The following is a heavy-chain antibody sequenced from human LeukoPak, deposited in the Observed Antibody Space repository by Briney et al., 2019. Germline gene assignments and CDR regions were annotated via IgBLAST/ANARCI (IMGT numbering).Heavy chain of an antibody. V-gene: IGHV1-69*04. CDR3: ATASSRKPVDY. CDR1: GGTFSSYA. J-gene: IGHJ4*02. CDR2: IIPILGIA. Sequence: ASVKVSCKASGGTFSSYAISWVRQAPGQGLEWMGRIIPILGIANYAQKFQGRVTITADKSTSTACMELSSLRPEDTAVYYCATASSRKPVDYWGQGTLVTVSS.